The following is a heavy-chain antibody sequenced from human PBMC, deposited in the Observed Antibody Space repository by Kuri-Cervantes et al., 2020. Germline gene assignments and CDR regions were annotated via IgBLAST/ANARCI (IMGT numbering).Heavy chain of an antibody. CDR2: IYHSGST. J-gene: IGHJ5*02. CDR3: ARAPGDYGLEGNNWSDP. Sequence: SETLSLTCAVSGGSISSGGYSWSWIRQPPGKGLEWIGYIYHSGSTYYNPSLKSRVTISVDRSKNQFSLKLSSVTAADTAVYYCARAPGDYGLEGNNWSDPWGQGTLVTVSS. V-gene: IGHV4-30-2*01. D-gene: IGHD4-17*01. CDR1: GGSISSGGYS.